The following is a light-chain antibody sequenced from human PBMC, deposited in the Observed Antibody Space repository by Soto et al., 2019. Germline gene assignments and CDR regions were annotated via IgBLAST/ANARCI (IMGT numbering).Light chain of an antibody. CDR2: DVN. J-gene: IGLJ1*01. CDR1: SSDVGAYDF. CDR3: TSYTNTGNYV. Sequence: HSALTQPASVSGSPGQSITISCTGTSSDVGAYDFVSWYQQHPGKAPKLMVYDVNNRPSGVSYRFSGSKSGNTASLTISGLQAEDEADYYCTSYTNTGNYVFGTGTKLTVL. V-gene: IGLV2-14*01.